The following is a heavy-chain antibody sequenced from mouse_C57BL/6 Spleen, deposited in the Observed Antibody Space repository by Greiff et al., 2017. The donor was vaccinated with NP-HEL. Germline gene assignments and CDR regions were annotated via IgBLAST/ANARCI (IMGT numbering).Heavy chain of an antibody. D-gene: IGHD1-1*01. Sequence: QVQLQQPGAELVMPGASVKLSCKASGYTFTSYWMHWVKQRPGQGLEWIGEIDPSDSYTNYNQKFKGKSTLTVDKSSSTAYMQLSSLTSEDSAVYYCARSNYYGSPYAMDYWGQGTSVTVSS. CDR2: IDPSDSYT. V-gene: IGHV1-69*01. J-gene: IGHJ4*01. CDR3: ARSNYYGSPYAMDY. CDR1: GYTFTSYW.